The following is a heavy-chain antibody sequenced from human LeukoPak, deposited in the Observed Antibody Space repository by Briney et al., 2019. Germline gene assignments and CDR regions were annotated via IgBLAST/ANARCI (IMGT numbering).Heavy chain of an antibody. V-gene: IGHV4-39*01. CDR3: ARHYGP. CDR2: IYDSGST. J-gene: IGHJ5*02. D-gene: IGHD3-10*01. Sequence: PGKGLEWIGSIYDSGSTYYNPSLKSRDTISVDTSKNQFSLKLNAVTAADTAVYYCARHYGPWGQGTLVTVSS.